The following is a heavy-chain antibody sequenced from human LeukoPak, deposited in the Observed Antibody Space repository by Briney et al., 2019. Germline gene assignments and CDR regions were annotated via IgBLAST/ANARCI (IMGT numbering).Heavy chain of an antibody. CDR3: ARDGGYDWGSDAFDI. CDR2: ISSSSSTI. Sequence: GGSLRLSCAASGFTFSSYSMNWVRQAPGKGLEWVSYISSSSSTIYYADSVKGRFTISRDNAKNSLYLQMNSLRAEDTAVYYCARDGGYDWGSDAFDIWGQGTMVTVSS. J-gene: IGHJ3*02. D-gene: IGHD5-12*01. CDR1: GFTFSSYS. V-gene: IGHV3-48*01.